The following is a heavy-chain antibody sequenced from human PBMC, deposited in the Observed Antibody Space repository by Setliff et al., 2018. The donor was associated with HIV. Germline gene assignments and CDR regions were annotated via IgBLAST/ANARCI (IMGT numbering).Heavy chain of an antibody. CDR1: GGSVGSGSYY. V-gene: IGHV4-61*01. CDR3: ARDPPGYGDSNDY. Sequence: PSETLSLTCTVSGGSVGSGSYYWIWIRQSPGKGLEWIGYIYYSGSTTYNPTLKSRVTMSIDTSKNQFSLKVRSVSAAVTAVYYCARDPPGYGDSNDYWVQGMLVTVSS. D-gene: IGHD4-17*01. J-gene: IGHJ4*02. CDR2: IYYSGST.